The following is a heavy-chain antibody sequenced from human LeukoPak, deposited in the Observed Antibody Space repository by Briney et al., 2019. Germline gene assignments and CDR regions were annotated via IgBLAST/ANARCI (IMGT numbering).Heavy chain of an antibody. CDR2: IKQDGSEK. CDR3: ARVESGTYYDFWSGYSDYYYGMDV. CDR1: GFTFSSYW. D-gene: IGHD3-3*01. V-gene: IGHV3-7*03. Sequence: GGSLRLSCAASGFTFSSYWMSWVRQAPGKGLEWVANIKQDGSEKYYVDSVKGRFTISRDNAKNSLYLQMNSLRAEDTAVYYCARVESGTYYDFWSGYSDYYYGMDVWGQGTTVTVSS. J-gene: IGHJ6*02.